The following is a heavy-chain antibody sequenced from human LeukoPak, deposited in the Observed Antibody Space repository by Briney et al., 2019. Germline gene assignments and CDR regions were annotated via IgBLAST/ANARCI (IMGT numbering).Heavy chain of an antibody. J-gene: IGHJ4*02. CDR3: ARADSSLGLYYFDY. CDR1: GGTFSSYA. CDR2: IIPLYGTA. V-gene: IGHV1-69*06. Sequence: SAVTLSYKASGGTFSSYAISWVRQAPGQGLEWMGRIIPLYGTANYAQKFQGRVTITADKSTSTAYMELSSLRSEDTAVYYCARADSSLGLYYFDYWGPGTRDPVSS. D-gene: IGHD3-16*02.